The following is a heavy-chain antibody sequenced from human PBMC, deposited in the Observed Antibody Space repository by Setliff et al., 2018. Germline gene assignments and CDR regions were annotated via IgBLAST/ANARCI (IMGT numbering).Heavy chain of an antibody. CDR3: TTDPSPTFGGVIGAAFDF. J-gene: IGHJ3*01. D-gene: IGHD3-16*01. CDR1: DFIFNNAW. CDR2: IRTKTDGGTA. V-gene: IGHV3-15*07. Sequence: PGGSLRLSCAASDFIFNNAWMNWVRQAPGKGLEWVGRIRTKTDGGTADYAAPVKGRFTISRDDSKNTLYLQMNSLKTEDTAVYYCTTDPSPTFGGVIGAAFDFWGQGTMVTVSS.